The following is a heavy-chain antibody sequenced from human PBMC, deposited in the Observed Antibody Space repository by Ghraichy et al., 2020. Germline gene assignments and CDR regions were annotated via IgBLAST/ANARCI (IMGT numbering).Heavy chain of an antibody. CDR3: ARIVYSNYDYYYYYYMDV. V-gene: IGHV4-39*01. Sequence: SETLSLTCTVSGGSISSSSYYWGWIRQPPGKGLEWIGSIYYSGSTYYNPSLKSRVTISVDTSKNQFSLKLSSVTAADTAVYYCARIVYSNYDYYYYYYMDVWGKGTTVTVSS. CDR2: IYYSGST. J-gene: IGHJ6*03. CDR1: GGSISSSSYY. D-gene: IGHD4-11*01.